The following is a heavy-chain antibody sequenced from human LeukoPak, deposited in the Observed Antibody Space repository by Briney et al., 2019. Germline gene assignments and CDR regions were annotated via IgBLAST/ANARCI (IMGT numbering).Heavy chain of an antibody. D-gene: IGHD4-11*01. CDR3: ARLRGNYFPDY. CDR2: IYTSGST. J-gene: IGHJ4*02. V-gene: IGHV4-4*07. Sequence: SETLSLTCTVSGGSISSYYWSWIRQPAGKGLEWIGRIYTSGSTNYNPSLKSRVTISVDTSKNQFSLRLNSGTAADTAVYYCARLRGNYFPDYWGQGTLVTVSS. CDR1: GGSISSYY.